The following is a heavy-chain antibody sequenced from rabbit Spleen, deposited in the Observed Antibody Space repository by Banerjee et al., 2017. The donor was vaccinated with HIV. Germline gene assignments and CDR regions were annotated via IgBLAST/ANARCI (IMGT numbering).Heavy chain of an antibody. V-gene: IGHV1S47*01. Sequence: QEQLVESGGGLVQPGGSLKLSCKASGFDFSSYGMSWVRQAPGKGLEWIAYIYPDYGSTNYASWVNGRFTISLDNAQNTVFLQMTSLTAADTATYFCARAIYVGFAGYGYAPHYFNLWGQGTLVTVS. D-gene: IGHD6-1*01. CDR1: GFDFSSYG. CDR3: ARAIYVGFAGYGYAPHYFNL. CDR2: IYPDYGST. J-gene: IGHJ4*01.